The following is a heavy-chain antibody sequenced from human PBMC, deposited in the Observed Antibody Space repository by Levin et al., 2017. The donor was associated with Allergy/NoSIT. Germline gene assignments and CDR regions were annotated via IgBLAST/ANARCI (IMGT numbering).Heavy chain of an antibody. CDR1: GFTFSSYG. Sequence: GESLKISCAASGFTFSSYGMHWVRQAPGKGLEWVAVIWYDGSNKYYADSVKGRFTISRDNSKNTLYLQMNSLRAEDTAVYYCARDPWLWFGEYTEGGMDVWGQGTTVTVSS. CDR3: ARDPWLWFGEYTEGGMDV. CDR2: IWYDGSNK. D-gene: IGHD3-10*01. J-gene: IGHJ6*02. V-gene: IGHV3-33*01.